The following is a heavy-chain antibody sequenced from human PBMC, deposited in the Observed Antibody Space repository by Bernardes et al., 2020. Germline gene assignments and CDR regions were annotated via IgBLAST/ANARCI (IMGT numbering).Heavy chain of an antibody. J-gene: IGHJ5*02. Sequence: SEALSLTCTVSGGSISSYYWSWIRQPPGKGLEWIGYIYYSGSTNYNTSLKSRVTISVDTSKNQFSLKLSSVTAADTAAYYCARGPGYYYDSSGQYNWFDPWGQGTLVTVSS. CDR2: IYYSGST. V-gene: IGHV4-59*01. D-gene: IGHD3-22*01. CDR3: ARGPGYYYDSSGQYNWFDP. CDR1: GGSISSYY.